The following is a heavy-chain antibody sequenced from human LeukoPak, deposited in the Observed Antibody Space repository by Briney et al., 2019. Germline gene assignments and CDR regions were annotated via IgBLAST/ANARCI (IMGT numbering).Heavy chain of an antibody. D-gene: IGHD6-13*01. CDR1: GYTFTSCD. J-gene: IGHJ5*02. V-gene: IGHV1-8*01. Sequence: VASVNLLCKASGYTFTSCDIHGVRQATGQGLEWMGWMNPNSGNTGYAQKFQDRVTKTRNIPISTAYMELTSLRSEDTAVYYCARGWYGQLTFGPWRQEPLETASS. CDR3: ARGWYGQLTFGP. CDR2: MNPNSGNT.